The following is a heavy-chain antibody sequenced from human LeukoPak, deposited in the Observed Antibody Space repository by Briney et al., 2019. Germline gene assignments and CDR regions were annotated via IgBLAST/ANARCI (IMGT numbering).Heavy chain of an antibody. J-gene: IGHJ4*02. Sequence: GGSLRLSCAASGFTFSSYAMSWVRQAPGKGLEWVSLIVVSSGSTFYADSVKGRFTISRDSSKNTLYLQMNSLRAEDMAVYYCAKGAYDYIEMGYFDYWGQGTLVTVSS. D-gene: IGHD5-12*01. CDR2: IVVSSGST. V-gene: IGHV3-23*01. CDR3: AKGAYDYIEMGYFDY. CDR1: GFTFSSYA.